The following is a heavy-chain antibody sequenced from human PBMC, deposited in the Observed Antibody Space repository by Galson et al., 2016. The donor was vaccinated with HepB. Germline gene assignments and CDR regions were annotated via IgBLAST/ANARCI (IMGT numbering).Heavy chain of an antibody. CDR3: AKDLKRSSGSYYYYAMDV. D-gene: IGHD1-26*01. CDR2: ISFEGSNK. V-gene: IGHV3-30*18. J-gene: IGHJ6*02. CDR1: GFIFSSYG. Sequence: SLRLSCAASGFIFSSYGMHWVRQAPGKGLEWVAAISFEGSNKDYADSVKGRFSISRANSKNTLYLQMNILRVQDTAVYYCAKDLKRSSGSYYYYAMDVWGRGTTVTVSS.